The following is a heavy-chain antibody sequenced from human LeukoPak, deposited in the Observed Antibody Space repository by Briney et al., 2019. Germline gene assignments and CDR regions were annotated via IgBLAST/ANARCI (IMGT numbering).Heavy chain of an antibody. CDR1: GGSITSYH. CDR2: IYYSGST. CDR3: ARGGSGTYYHY. D-gene: IGHD1-26*01. V-gene: IGHV4-59*01. Sequence: PPETLSLTCTVSGGSITSYHYSWIRQPPGKGLEWIGYIYYSGSTNYNPSLKSRVTISVDTSKNQFSLKLSSVTAADTAMYYCARGGSGTYYHYWGQGTLVTVSS. J-gene: IGHJ4*02.